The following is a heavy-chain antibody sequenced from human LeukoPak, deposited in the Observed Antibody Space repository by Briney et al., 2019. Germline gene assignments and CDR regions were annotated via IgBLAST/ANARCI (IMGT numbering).Heavy chain of an antibody. CDR2: FHTSGST. V-gene: IGHV4-61*02. CDR1: GGSISSGSYY. CDR3: ARDLDGDYDSYSFDY. J-gene: IGHJ4*02. Sequence: PSETLSLTCTVSGGSISSGSYYWSWIRQPAGKGLEWIGRFHTSGSTYYNPSLRSRVTISVDTSQNQFSLKLGSVTAADTAVYYCARDLDGDYDSYSFDYWGQGILVTVFS. D-gene: IGHD2-21*02.